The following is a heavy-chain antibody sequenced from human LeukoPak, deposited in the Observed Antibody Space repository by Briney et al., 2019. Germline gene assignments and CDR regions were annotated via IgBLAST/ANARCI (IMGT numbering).Heavy chain of an antibody. V-gene: IGHV1-69*04. CDR1: GGTFSSYA. D-gene: IGHD6-13*01. J-gene: IGHJ1*01. CDR3: ARGSYSSSWYFIVEYFQH. Sequence: SVKVSCKASGGTFSSYAISWVRQAPGQGLEWMGRIIPILGIANYAQKFQGRVTITADKSTSTAYMELSSLRSEDTAVYYCARGSYSSSWYFIVEYFQHWGQGTLVTVSS. CDR2: IIPILGIA.